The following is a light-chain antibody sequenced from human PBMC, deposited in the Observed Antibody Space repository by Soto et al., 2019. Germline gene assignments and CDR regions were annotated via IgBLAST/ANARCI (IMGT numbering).Light chain of an antibody. CDR2: AAS. CDR3: QQLNSYPLT. J-gene: IGKJ4*01. Sequence: IQLTQSPSSLSTSVGDRVTITCRASQDIAIYLAWYQQKPGEAPKLLIYAASTLYGGVPSRFSGSGSGTDFTLTISSLQPEDFATYYCQQLNSYPLTFGGGTKVDI. V-gene: IGKV1-9*01. CDR1: QDIAIY.